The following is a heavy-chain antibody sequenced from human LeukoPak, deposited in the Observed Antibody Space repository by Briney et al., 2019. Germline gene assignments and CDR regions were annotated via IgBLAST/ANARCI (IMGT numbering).Heavy chain of an antibody. CDR3: AKGSAGYFNWFDP. Sequence: PGGSLRLSCTVSGFTVSANSMSWVRQAPGKGLEWVSGISWNSGSIGYADSVKGRFTISRDNAKNSLYLQMNSLRAEDAALYYCAKGSAGYFNWFDPWGQGTLVTVSS. V-gene: IGHV3-9*01. CDR1: GFTVSANS. D-gene: IGHD2-15*01. J-gene: IGHJ5*02. CDR2: ISWNSGSI.